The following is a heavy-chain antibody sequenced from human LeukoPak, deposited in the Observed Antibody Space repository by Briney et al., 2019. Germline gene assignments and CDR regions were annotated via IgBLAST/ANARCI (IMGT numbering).Heavy chain of an antibody. Sequence: ASVKVSCKASGYTFTGYYMHWVRQAPGQGLEWMGWINPNSGGTNYAQKFQGRVTMTRDTSISTACMELSRLRSDDKAVYYCAREEGDIVVVPGHNWFDPWGQGTLVTVSS. CDR2: INPNSGGT. V-gene: IGHV1-2*02. J-gene: IGHJ5*01. CDR1: GYTFTGYY. D-gene: IGHD2-2*01. CDR3: AREEGDIVVVPGHNWFDP.